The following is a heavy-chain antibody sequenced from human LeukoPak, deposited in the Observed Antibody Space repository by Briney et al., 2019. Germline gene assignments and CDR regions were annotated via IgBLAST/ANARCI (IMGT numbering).Heavy chain of an antibody. V-gene: IGHV4-38-2*01. CDR2: IYTSGST. Sequence: SETLSLTCAVSGYSISSGYYWGWIRQPPGKGLEWIGSIYTSGSTNYNPSLKSRVTMSVDTSKNQFSLKLSSVTAADTAVYYCARVSYSYWYFDLWGRGTLVTVSS. D-gene: IGHD1-26*01. J-gene: IGHJ2*01. CDR3: ARVSYSYWYFDL. CDR1: GYSISSGYY.